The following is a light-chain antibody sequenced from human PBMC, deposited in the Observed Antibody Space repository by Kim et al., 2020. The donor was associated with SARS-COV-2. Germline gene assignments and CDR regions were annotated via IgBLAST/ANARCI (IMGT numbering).Light chain of an antibody. CDR2: RAS. V-gene: IGKV1-17*03. CDR1: QGISTY. Sequence: AAVGDTLTITCRASQGISTYLAWFQQKPETVPKRLIYRASSLQSGVPSRFSGSGSGTEFTLTISSLQPEDIATYYCLQHSTYPPTFGQGTKLEI. J-gene: IGKJ2*01. CDR3: LQHSTYPPT.